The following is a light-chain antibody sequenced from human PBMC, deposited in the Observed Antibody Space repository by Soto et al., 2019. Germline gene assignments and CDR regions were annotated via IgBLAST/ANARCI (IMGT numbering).Light chain of an antibody. CDR3: CSYAGSSTPLI. CDR1: SSDVGSYNL. Sequence: QSVLTQPASVSGSPGQSITISCTGTSSDVGSYNLVSWYQQHPGKAPKLMIYEVSKRPSGVSNRFSGSKSGNTASLTISGLQAEDEADYYCCSYAGSSTPLIFGTVTKVTVL. V-gene: IGLV2-23*02. J-gene: IGLJ1*01. CDR2: EVS.